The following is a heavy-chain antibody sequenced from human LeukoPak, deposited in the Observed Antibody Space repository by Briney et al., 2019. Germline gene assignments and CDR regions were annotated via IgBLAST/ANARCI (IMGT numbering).Heavy chain of an antibody. V-gene: IGHV4-34*01. CDR1: GGSFSGYY. J-gene: IGHJ5*02. CDR2: INHSGST. CDR3: ARSSRRDGYRP. Sequence: SETPSLTCAVYGGSFSGYYWSWIRQPPGKGLEWIGEINHSGSTNYNPSLKSRVTISVDTSKNQFSLKLSSVTAADTAVYYCARSSRRDGYRPWGQGTLVTVSS. D-gene: IGHD5-24*01.